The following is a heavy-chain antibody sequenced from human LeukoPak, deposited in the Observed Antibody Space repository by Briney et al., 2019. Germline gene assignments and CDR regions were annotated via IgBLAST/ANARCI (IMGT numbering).Heavy chain of an antibody. D-gene: IGHD6-19*01. CDR3: ARGSGYSSGWYDY. CDR2: IYHSGST. J-gene: IGHJ4*02. V-gene: IGHV4-30-2*01. CDR1: GFTFDDYA. Sequence: LRLSCAASGFTFDDYAMHWVRQAPGKGLEWIGYIYHSGSTYYNPSLKSRVTISVDRSKNQFSLKLSSVTAADTAVYYCARGSGYSSGWYDYWGQGTLVTVSS.